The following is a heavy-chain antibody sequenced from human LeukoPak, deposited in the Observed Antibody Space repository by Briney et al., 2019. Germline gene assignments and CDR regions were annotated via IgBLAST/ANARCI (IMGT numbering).Heavy chain of an antibody. CDR3: ARGVDSGSYYVMDY. J-gene: IGHJ4*02. CDR2: ISAYNGNT. V-gene: IGHV1-18*01. Sequence: GASVKVSCKASGYTFTSYGISWVRQAPGQGLEWMGWISAYNGNTNYAQKLQGRVTMTTDTPTSTAYMELRSLRSDDTAMYYCARGVDSGSYYVMDYWGQGTLVTVSS. D-gene: IGHD1-26*01. CDR1: GYTFTSYG.